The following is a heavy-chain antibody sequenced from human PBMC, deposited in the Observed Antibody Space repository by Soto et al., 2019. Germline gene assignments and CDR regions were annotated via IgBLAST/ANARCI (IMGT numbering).Heavy chain of an antibody. Sequence: QLQLQESGPGLVKPSETLSLTCTVSGGSISSTIYYWGWIRQPPGKGLEWIGSISYSGSSYYNPSLKGRVTMSVATSKNQFSLKLGSVTAADTAVYYCARLSLYRYDYYWGQGTLVTVSS. CDR3: ARLSLYRYDYY. D-gene: IGHD5-18*01. J-gene: IGHJ4*02. V-gene: IGHV4-39*01. CDR2: ISYSGSS. CDR1: GGSISSTIYY.